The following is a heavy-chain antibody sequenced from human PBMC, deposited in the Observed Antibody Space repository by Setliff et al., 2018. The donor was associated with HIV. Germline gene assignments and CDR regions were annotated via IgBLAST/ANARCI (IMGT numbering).Heavy chain of an antibody. V-gene: IGHV4-61*09. CDR1: GASISSGTYF. CDR3: ARSLLPSITVAGTIGY. Sequence: SETLSLTCTVSGASISSGTYFWSWIRQPAGKGLEWIGHIHTSGNANYNPSLNSRVTISVDTSKNHFSLKLSSVTAADTAVYYCARSLLPSITVAGTIGYWGQGSLVTVSS. J-gene: IGHJ4*02. D-gene: IGHD6-19*01. CDR2: IHTSGNA.